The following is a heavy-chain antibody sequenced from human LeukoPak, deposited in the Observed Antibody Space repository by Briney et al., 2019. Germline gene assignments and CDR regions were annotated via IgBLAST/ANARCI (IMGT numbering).Heavy chain of an antibody. Sequence: PGGSLRLSCAASGFTFSSYAMSWGRQAPGKGLEWVSAISGSGGSTYYADSVKGRFTISRDNSKTTLYLQMNTLRAEDTAVYYCAKVSTVTDFDYWGRGTLVTVSS. CDR2: ISGSGGST. CDR1: GFTFSSYA. V-gene: IGHV3-23*01. CDR3: AKVSTVTDFDY. J-gene: IGHJ4*02. D-gene: IGHD4-17*01.